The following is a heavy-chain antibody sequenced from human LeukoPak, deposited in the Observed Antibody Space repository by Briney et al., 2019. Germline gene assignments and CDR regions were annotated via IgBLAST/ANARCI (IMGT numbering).Heavy chain of an antibody. D-gene: IGHD3-3*01. CDR1: GYTFTSYD. Sequence: GASVKVSCKASGYTFTSYDINWVRQATGQGLEWMGWMNPSSGNTGYAQKFQGRVTITRNTSISTAYMELSSLRSEDTAVYYCARAITIFGVVTRGYMDVWGKGTTVTVSS. CDR3: ARAITIFGVVTRGYMDV. J-gene: IGHJ6*03. V-gene: IGHV1-8*03. CDR2: MNPSSGNT.